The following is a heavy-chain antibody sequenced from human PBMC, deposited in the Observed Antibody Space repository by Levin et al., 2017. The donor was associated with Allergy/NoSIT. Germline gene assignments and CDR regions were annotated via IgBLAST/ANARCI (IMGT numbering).Heavy chain of an antibody. V-gene: IGHV3-23*01. D-gene: IGHD3-10*01. CDR2: ISGSGGST. CDR3: AKAGLLWFRELTY. J-gene: IGHJ4*02. Sequence: SCAASGFTFSSYAMSWVRQAPGKGLEWVSAISGSGGSTYYADSVKGRFTISRDNSKNTLYLQMNSLRAEDTAVYYCAKAGLLWFRELTYWGQGTLVTVSS. CDR1: GFTFSSYA.